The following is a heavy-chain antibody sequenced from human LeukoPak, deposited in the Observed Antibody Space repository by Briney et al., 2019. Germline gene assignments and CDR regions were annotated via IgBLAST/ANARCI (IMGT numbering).Heavy chain of an antibody. D-gene: IGHD3-10*01. V-gene: IGHV3-48*03. Sequence: PGGSLRLSCAASGSTFSSYEMNWVRQAPGKGLEWVSYISSSGSTIYFADSVKGRFTISRDNAKNSLYLQMNSLRAEDTAVYYCARERYYGSGSSPLGYWGQGTLVTVSS. J-gene: IGHJ4*02. CDR1: GSTFSSYE. CDR3: ARERYYGSGSSPLGY. CDR2: ISSSGSTI.